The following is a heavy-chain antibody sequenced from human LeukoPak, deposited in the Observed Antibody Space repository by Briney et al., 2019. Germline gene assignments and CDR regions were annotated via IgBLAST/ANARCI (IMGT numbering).Heavy chain of an antibody. CDR2: INPNSGGT. Sequence: SVKVSCKASGYTFTGYYMHWVRQAPGQGLEWMGWINPNSGGTNYAQKFQGWVTMTRDTSISTAYMELSRLRSDDTAVYYCARDGGYDSSGYYLGYWGQGTLVTVSS. J-gene: IGHJ4*02. CDR1: GYTFTGYY. D-gene: IGHD3-22*01. V-gene: IGHV1-2*04. CDR3: ARDGGYDSSGYYLGY.